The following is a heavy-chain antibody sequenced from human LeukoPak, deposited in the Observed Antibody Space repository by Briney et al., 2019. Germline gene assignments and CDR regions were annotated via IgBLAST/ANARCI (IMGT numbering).Heavy chain of an antibody. CDR2: INPSGGST. J-gene: IGHJ4*02. CDR3: AATIFGVVIAGY. CDR1: GYTFTSYA. D-gene: IGHD3-3*01. Sequence: ASVKVSCKASGYTFTSYAMNWVRQAPGQGLEWMGIINPSGGSTNYAQRFQGRVTMTRDMSTSTVYMELSSLRSEDTAVYYCAATIFGVVIAGYWGQGTLVTVSS. V-gene: IGHV1-46*01.